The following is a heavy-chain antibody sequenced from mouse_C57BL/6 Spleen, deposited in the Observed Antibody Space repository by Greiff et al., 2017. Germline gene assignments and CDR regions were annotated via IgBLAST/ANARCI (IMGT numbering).Heavy chain of an antibody. V-gene: IGHV5-17*01. CDR1: GFTFSDYG. CDR2: ISPGSSTT. D-gene: IGHD4-1*01. CDR3: AREELGRGVGYWYFDV. Sequence: DVQLVESGGGLVKPGGSLKLSCAASGFTFSDYGMHWVRQAPGKGLEWVAYISPGSSTTNYADTVKGRSTISGDNAKNTLCLQMTSLRSEDTAMYYCAREELGRGVGYWYFDVWGTGTTVTVSS. J-gene: IGHJ1*03.